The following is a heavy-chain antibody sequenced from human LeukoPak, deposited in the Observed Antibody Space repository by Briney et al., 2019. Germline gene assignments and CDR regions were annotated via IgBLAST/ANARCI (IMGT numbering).Heavy chain of an antibody. V-gene: IGHV3-33*01. Sequence: GGSLRLSCAASGFTFSGYGMHWVRQAPGKGLERVAVIWYDGSKEYFADSVKGRFTISRDNSKNTLYLQMNSLRAEDTAVYYCARRRAVAGPGYYYYYGMDVWGQGTTVTVSS. J-gene: IGHJ6*02. D-gene: IGHD6-19*01. CDR1: GFTFSGYG. CDR3: ARRRAVAGPGYYYYYGMDV. CDR2: IWYDGSKE.